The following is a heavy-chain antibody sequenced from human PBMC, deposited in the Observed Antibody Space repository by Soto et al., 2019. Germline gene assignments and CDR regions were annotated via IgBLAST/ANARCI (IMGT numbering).Heavy chain of an antibody. CDR2: ISAYNGNT. V-gene: IGHV1-18*01. CDR3: ARGPRYGGYSPHSTLTY. Sequence: GASVKVSCKASGYTFTSYGISWVRQAPGQGLEWMGWISAYNGNTNYAQKLQGRVTMTTDTSTSTAYMELRSLRSDDTAVYYCARGPRYGGYSPHSTLTYWGQGTLVTVSS. D-gene: IGHD4-17*01. CDR1: GYTFTSYG. J-gene: IGHJ4*02.